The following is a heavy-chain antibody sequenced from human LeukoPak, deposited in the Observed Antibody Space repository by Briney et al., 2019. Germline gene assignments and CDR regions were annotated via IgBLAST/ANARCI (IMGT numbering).Heavy chain of an antibody. CDR1: GGSISSSSYY. CDR3: ARCSYRYFDP. CDR2: IYYSGST. D-gene: IGHD3-10*02. J-gene: IGHJ2*01. V-gene: IGHV4-39*07. Sequence: KPSETLSLTCTVSGGSISSSSYYWGWVRQPPGKGLEWIGSIYYSGSTYYNPSLKSRFTISVDTSKNQFSLKLSSVTAADTAVYYCARCSYRYFDPWGRGTLATVSS.